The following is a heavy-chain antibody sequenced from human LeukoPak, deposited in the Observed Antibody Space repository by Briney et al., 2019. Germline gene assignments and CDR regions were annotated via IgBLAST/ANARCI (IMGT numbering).Heavy chain of an antibody. J-gene: IGHJ4*02. D-gene: IGHD3-10*01. V-gene: IGHV3-21*01. CDR1: GLNFNTYS. CDR2: ISGTSTSI. CDR3: AKERDPRNGDFES. Sequence: GGSLRLSCAASGLNFNTYSMNWIRQAPGKGLEWVSSISGTSTSIYYADSVKGRFTISRDNAENSVYLQMYSLRVEDTAVYYCAKERDPRNGDFESWGQGTLVTVFS.